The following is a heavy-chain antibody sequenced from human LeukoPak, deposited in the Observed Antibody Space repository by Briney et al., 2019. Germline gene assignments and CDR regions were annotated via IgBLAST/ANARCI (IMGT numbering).Heavy chain of an antibody. CDR3: ARDVDGLIDY. CDR2: IHHSRST. V-gene: IGHV4-34*01. Sequence: IPSETLSLTCAVYGGSFSGYYWSWIRQPPGKGLEWIGEIHHSRSTNYNPSLKSRVTISVDTSKNQFSLKSSSVTAADTAVYYCARDVDGLIDYWGQGTLVTVSS. CDR1: GGSFSGYY. J-gene: IGHJ4*02. D-gene: IGHD3-16*01.